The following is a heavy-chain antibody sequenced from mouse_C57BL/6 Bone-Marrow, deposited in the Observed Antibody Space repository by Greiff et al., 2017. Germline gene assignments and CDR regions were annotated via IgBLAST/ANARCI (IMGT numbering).Heavy chain of an antibody. CDR3: ARELHWYCEV. V-gene: IGHV3-6*01. J-gene: IGHJ1*03. CDR2: ISYDGSN. CDR1: GYSITSGYY. Sequence: EVQLQESGPGLVKPSQSLSLTCSVTGYSITSGYYWDWLRQFPGNKLEWMGYISYDGSNNYNPSLKNRISITRDTSKNQFFLKLNSVTTEDTTTYYCARELHWYCEVWGTGTTVTVSS.